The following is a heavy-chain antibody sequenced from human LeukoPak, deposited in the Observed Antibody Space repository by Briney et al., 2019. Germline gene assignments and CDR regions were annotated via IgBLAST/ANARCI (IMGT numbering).Heavy chain of an antibody. Sequence: ASVKVSCKASGYTFTSYAMNWVRQAPGQGLEWMGWINTNTGNPTYAQGFTGRFVFSLDTSVSTAYLQISSLKAEDTAVYYCARGIVVVTRTGAFDIWGQGTMVTVSS. CDR3: ARGIVVVTRTGAFDI. CDR2: INTNTGNP. J-gene: IGHJ3*02. V-gene: IGHV7-4-1*02. D-gene: IGHD3-22*01. CDR1: GYTFTSYA.